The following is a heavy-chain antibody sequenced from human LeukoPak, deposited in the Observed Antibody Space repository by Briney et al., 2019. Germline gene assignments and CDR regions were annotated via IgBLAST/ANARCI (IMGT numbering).Heavy chain of an antibody. CDR2: INSDGSST. D-gene: IGHD4-17*01. Sequence: TGGSLRLSCAASGFTFSSYWMHWVRQAPGKGLVWVSRINSDGSSTSHADSVKGRFTISRDNAKNTLYLQMNSLRAEDTAVYYCARGRLTTVTTGVYWGQGTLVTVSS. CDR1: GFTFSSYW. CDR3: ARGRLTTVTTGVY. V-gene: IGHV3-74*01. J-gene: IGHJ4*02.